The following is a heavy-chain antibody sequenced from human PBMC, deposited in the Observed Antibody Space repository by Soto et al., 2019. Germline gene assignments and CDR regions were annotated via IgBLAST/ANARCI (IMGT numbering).Heavy chain of an antibody. CDR2: IIPIFGTA. J-gene: IGHJ5*02. CDR1: GGTFSSYA. V-gene: IGHV1-69*12. D-gene: IGHD5-12*01. CDR3: ARDGGEMATRDWFDP. Sequence: QVQLVQSGAEVKKPGSSVKVSCKASGGTFSSYAISWVRQAPGQGLEWMGGIIPIFGTANYAQKFQGRVTIXXDXSMXTAYRELSSLGSEDTAVYYCARDGGEMATRDWFDPWGQGTLDTVSS.